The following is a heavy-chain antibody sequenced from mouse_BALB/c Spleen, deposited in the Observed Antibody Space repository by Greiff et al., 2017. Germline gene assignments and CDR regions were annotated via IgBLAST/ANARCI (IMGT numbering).Heavy chain of an antibody. Sequence: DVMLVESGGGLVKPGGSLKLSCAASGFAFSSYDMSWVRQTPEKRLEWVAYISSGGGSTYYPDTVKGRFTISRDNAKNTLYLQMSSLKSEDTAMYYCARQGYGLYYFDYWGQGTTLTVSS. J-gene: IGHJ2*01. CDR3: ARQGYGLYYFDY. CDR1: GFAFSSYD. V-gene: IGHV5-12-1*01. D-gene: IGHD1-2*01. CDR2: ISSGGGST.